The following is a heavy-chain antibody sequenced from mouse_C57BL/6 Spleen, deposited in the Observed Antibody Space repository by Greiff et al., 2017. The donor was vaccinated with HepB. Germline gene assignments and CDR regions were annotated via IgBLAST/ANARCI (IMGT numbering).Heavy chain of an antibody. D-gene: IGHD2-12*01. Sequence: EVQGVESGGGLVKPGGSLKLSCAASGFTFSSYAMSWVRQTPEKRLEWVATISDGGSYTYYPDNVKGRFTISRDNAKNNLYLQMSHLKAEDTAMYYCARERGAYDSYAMDYWGQGTSVTVSS. J-gene: IGHJ4*01. CDR2: ISDGGSYT. V-gene: IGHV5-4*01. CDR1: GFTFSSYA. CDR3: ARERGAYDSYAMDY.